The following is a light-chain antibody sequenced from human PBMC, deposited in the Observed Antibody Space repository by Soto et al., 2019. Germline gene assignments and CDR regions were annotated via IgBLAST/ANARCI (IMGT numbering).Light chain of an antibody. CDR1: QSVSNNY. CDR3: QQYDTSPPTWT. CDR2: GSS. J-gene: IGKJ1*01. Sequence: EVVLTQSPGTLSLSPGERATLSCRASQSVSNNYLAWYQQKPGQSPKLLIFGSSDRATGIPDRFSGSGSGTDFTLTISSLEPEDFAVYYCQQYDTSPPTWTFGQGTKVEIK. V-gene: IGKV3-20*01.